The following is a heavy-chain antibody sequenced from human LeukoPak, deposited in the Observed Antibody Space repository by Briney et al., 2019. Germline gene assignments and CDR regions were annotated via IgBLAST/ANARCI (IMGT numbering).Heavy chain of an antibody. Sequence: GGSLRPPCAASGFTFSSYAMHWVRQAPGKGLEYVSAISSNGGSTYYANSVKGRFTISRDNSKNTLYLQMGSLRVEDMAVYYCARVARDSSGYYYDYWGQGTLVTVSS. V-gene: IGHV3-64*01. CDR2: ISSNGGST. CDR3: ARVARDSSGYYYDY. D-gene: IGHD3-22*01. J-gene: IGHJ4*02. CDR1: GFTFSSYA.